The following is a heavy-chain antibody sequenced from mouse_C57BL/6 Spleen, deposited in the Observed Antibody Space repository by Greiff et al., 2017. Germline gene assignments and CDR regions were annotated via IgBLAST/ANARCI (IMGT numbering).Heavy chain of an antibody. J-gene: IGHJ1*03. D-gene: IGHD1-1*01. CDR3: ARGGPYYGSSYWYFDG. CDR2: FHPDNDDT. CDR1: GYTFTTYP. Sequence: QVQLQQSGAELVKPGASVKMSCKASGYTFTTYPIEWMKQNHGKSLEWIGNFHPDNDDTKYNEKFKGKATLTVDKSSSTVYLEISRLTSDDSAVYYCARGGPYYGSSYWYFDGWGTGTTVTVSS. V-gene: IGHV1-47*01.